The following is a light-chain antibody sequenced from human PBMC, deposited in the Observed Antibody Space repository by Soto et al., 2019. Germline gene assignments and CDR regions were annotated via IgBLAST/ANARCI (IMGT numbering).Light chain of an antibody. Sequence: QSALTQPRSVSGSPGQSVTISCTGTTRDFGGYNYVSWYQQHPGKAPKLMIYDVNKRPSGVPDRFSGSKSGNTASLTISGLQADDEAEYYCCSYAGSYTYVFGGGTKVTVL. CDR2: DVN. CDR1: TRDFGGYNY. J-gene: IGLJ1*01. V-gene: IGLV2-11*01. CDR3: CSYAGSYTYV.